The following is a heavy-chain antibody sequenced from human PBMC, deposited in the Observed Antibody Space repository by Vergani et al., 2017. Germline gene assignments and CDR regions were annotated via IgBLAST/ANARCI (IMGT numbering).Heavy chain of an antibody. J-gene: IGHJ6*02. D-gene: IGHD3-9*01. CDR2: MSSGDSI. V-gene: IGHV3-11*04. Sequence: QVQLVESGGGLVKPGGSLRLSCAASGFTFSDHYMSWVRQARGKGLEWISYMSSGDSIYYADSVKGRFTVSRDNTKNTLYLQMNSLRAEDTAVYYCARETDTGSSVSYNYYAMDVWGQGTTVSVSS. CDR1: GFTFSDHY. CDR3: ARETDTGSSVSYNYYAMDV.